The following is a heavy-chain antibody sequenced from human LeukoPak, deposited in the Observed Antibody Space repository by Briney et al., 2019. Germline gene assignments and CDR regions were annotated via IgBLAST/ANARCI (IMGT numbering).Heavy chain of an antibody. CDR2: IYYSGST. V-gene: IGHV4-39*01. CDR1: GXSISSSSYY. Sequence: SETLSLTCTVSGXSISSSSYYWGWIRQPPGKGLEWIGSIYYSGSTYYNPSLKSRVTISVDTSKNQFSLKLSSVTAADTAVYYCARLGDFDYWGQGTLVTVSS. J-gene: IGHJ4*02. CDR3: ARLGDFDY.